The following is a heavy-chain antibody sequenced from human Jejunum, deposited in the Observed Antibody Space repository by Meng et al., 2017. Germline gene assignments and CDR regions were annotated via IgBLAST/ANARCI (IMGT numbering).Heavy chain of an antibody. Sequence: GESLKISCAASGFTFSTYAMTWVRQAPAKGLEWISSITGGGGSTDYADSVKGRFTVSRENSKKTMFLQINSLTAEDTDIYYCARGGYSYGPFVQGYFYGLDVWGEGTTVTVSS. J-gene: IGHJ6*04. V-gene: IGHV3-23*01. CDR1: GFTFSTYA. CDR2: ITGGGGST. D-gene: IGHD5-18*01. CDR3: ARGGYSYGPFVQGYFYGLDV.